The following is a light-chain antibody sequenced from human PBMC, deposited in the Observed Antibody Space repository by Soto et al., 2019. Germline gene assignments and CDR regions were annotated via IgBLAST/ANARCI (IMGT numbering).Light chain of an antibody. CDR1: SSDVGDYNY. CDR2: GVS. J-gene: IGLJ2*01. Sequence: QSALTQPASVSGSPGQSITISCTGTSSDVGDYNYVSWYQQHPGKAPKRIIYGVSNRYSGISNRFSGSKSGNTASLTISGLKAEDVAEYYCSSYTSTNTLVFGGGTKLTVL. CDR3: SSYTSTNTLV. V-gene: IGLV2-14*03.